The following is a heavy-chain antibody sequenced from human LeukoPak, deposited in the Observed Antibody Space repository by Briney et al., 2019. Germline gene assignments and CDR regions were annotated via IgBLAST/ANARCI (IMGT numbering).Heavy chain of an antibody. CDR3: ASQKIAAAGHWYFDL. J-gene: IGHJ2*01. Sequence: GGSLRLSCAASGFTFSSYAMSWVRQAPGKRLEWVSAISGSGGSTYYADSVKGRFTISRDNSKNTLYLQMNSLRAEDTAVYYCASQKIAAAGHWYFDLWGRGTLVTVSS. CDR1: GFTFSSYA. CDR2: ISGSGGST. V-gene: IGHV3-23*01. D-gene: IGHD6-13*01.